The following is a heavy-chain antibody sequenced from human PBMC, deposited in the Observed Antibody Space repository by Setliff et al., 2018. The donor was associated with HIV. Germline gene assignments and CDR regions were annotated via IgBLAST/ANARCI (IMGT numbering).Heavy chain of an antibody. CDR1: GGSISSSSYY. D-gene: IGHD6-19*01. Sequence: SETLSLTCTVSGGSISSSSYYWGWIRQPPGKGLEWIGTISDTGNAHYSPSLKSRVTILVDTSKNQLSLNLRSVTAADTAVYYCARVRLAVAGGDLDYWGQGTLVTVSS. CDR3: ARVRLAVAGGDLDY. V-gene: IGHV4-39*07. J-gene: IGHJ4*02. CDR2: ISDTGNA.